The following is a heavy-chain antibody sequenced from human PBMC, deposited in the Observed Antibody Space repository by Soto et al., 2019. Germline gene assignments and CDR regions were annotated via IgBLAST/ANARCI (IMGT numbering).Heavy chain of an antibody. D-gene: IGHD6-19*01. CDR1: GFSFVNYA. V-gene: IGHV3-23*01. J-gene: IGHJ4*02. Sequence: GSLRLACAASGFSFVNYAMNWVRQSPGKGLEWVSGLSGSGTSTYYSDSVKGRFTISRDNSRDTLFLQMNSLTADDTAVYYCAKATTNGGWFNPFDSWGQGALVTVSS. CDR3: AKATTNGGWFNPFDS. CDR2: LSGSGTST.